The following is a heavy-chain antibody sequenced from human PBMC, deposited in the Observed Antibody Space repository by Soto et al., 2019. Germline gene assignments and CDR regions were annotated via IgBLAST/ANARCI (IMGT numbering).Heavy chain of an antibody. CDR1: GASINNNDYY. CDR3: ARDQNSSGYLDY. J-gene: IGHJ4*02. V-gene: IGHV4-61*08. CDR2: IYYSGFT. D-gene: IGHD3-22*01. Sequence: SETLSLTCTVSGASINNNDYYWSWIRQTPGKGLEWIGYIYYSGFTDYNPSLKSRVTISEDTSKNQFSLRLTSVTAADTAVYYCARDQNSSGYLDYWGQGILVTVSS.